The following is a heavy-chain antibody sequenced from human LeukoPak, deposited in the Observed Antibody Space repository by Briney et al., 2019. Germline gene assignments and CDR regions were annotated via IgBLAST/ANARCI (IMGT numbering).Heavy chain of an antibody. CDR2: ISGNAGST. Sequence: PGGSLRLSCAASGFIFSNYAMTWVRQAPGKGLEWVSSISGNAGSTYYIDSVKGGFTISRDNSKNTLFLQMNSLRAEDTGMYYCAKYGAPGWSGYCDSWGQGTLVTVSS. V-gene: IGHV3-23*01. D-gene: IGHD4/OR15-4a*01. J-gene: IGHJ4*02. CDR1: GFIFSNYA. CDR3: AKYGAPGWSGYCDS.